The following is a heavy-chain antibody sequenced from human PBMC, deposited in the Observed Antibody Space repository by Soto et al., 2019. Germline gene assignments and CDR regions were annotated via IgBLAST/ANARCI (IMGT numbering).Heavy chain of an antibody. CDR3: ARDGYTYGSNAYDI. V-gene: IGHV4-31*03. CDR2: IYHSGST. J-gene: IGHJ3*02. CDR1: GGSISRGGYY. D-gene: IGHD5-18*01. Sequence: QVQLQESGPGLVTPSETLSLTCIVSGGSISRGGYYWAWIRQQPGKGLEWIGHIYHSGSTYYNPSHRRRVTMSEDTSKDHFSLRLSSVTAADTAVYYCARDGYTYGSNAYDIWGQGTMVTVSP.